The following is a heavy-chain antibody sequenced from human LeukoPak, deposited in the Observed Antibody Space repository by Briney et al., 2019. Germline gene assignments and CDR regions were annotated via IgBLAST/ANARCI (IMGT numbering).Heavy chain of an antibody. CDR1: GYTFTIYS. CDR3: ARRVQSTGVFDY. CDR2: VTPHNGDT. V-gene: IGHV1-2*06. Sequence: ASLKVPCKASGYTFTIYSISWVRQAPAQAHKWMGRVTPHNGDTNYAQKCQGRVTITRDTSINTAYMELSRLESDDTAVYYCARRVQSTGVFDYWGQGTLVTVSS. J-gene: IGHJ4*02. D-gene: IGHD1-1*01.